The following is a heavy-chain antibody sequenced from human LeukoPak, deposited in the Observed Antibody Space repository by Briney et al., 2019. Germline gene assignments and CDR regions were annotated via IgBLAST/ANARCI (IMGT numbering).Heavy chain of an antibody. V-gene: IGHV4-59*08. J-gene: IGHJ4*02. CDR1: GGSISSYY. Sequence: SETLSLTCTVSGGSISSYYWSWIRQPRGKGLEWIGYIYYSGSTNYNPSLKSRVTISVDTSKNQFSLKLSSVTAADTAVYYCARQAGSPYYYDSSGYYRHRGPFDYWGQGTLVTVSS. D-gene: IGHD3-22*01. CDR3: ARQAGSPYYYDSSGYYRHRGPFDY. CDR2: IYYSGST.